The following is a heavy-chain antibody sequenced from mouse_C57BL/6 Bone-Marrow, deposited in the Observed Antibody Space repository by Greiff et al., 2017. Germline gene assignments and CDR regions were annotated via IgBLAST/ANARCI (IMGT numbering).Heavy chain of an antibody. V-gene: IGHV1-55*01. CDR2: IYPGSGST. J-gene: IGHJ4*01. Sequence: QVQLQQPGAELVKPGASVKMSCKASGYTFTSYWITWVKQRPGQGLEWIGDIYPGSGSTNYNEKFKSKATLTVDKSSSTAYMQLSSLTSEDSAVYYYASLIYYDYGYAMDYWGQGTSVTVAS. CDR3: ASLIYYDYGYAMDY. D-gene: IGHD2-4*01. CDR1: GYTFTSYW.